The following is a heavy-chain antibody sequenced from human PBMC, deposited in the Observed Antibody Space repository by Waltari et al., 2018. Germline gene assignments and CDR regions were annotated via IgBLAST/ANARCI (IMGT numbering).Heavy chain of an antibody. CDR1: GGSISSYY. CDR2: IYYSGRA. V-gene: IGHV4-59*01. J-gene: IGHJ4*02. D-gene: IGHD3-16*01. CDR3: ARENGGGLLNSFDY. Sequence: QVQLQGSGAGLVKPSETLSLTCTVSGGSISSYYWSWIRQPPGKGLGWIGYIYYSGRANYDPSLNSLVTRSVDTSKNQFSLRLSSVTAADTAVYYCARENGGGLLNSFDYWGQGTLVTVSS.